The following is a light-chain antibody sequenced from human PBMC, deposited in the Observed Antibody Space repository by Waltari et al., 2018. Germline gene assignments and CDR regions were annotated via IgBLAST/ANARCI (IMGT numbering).Light chain of an antibody. CDR1: QGVLYSSSNMNY. J-gene: IGKJ5*01. CDR3: HHYYIPPLT. CDR2: WAS. V-gene: IGKV4-1*01. Sequence: DNVLIQSPDSLAVSLGERATINCKSSQGVLYSSSNMNYLAWYQQKPGQPPKLLIYWASTRQSGVPARFSGSGSGTNFTLTISSLQAEDVAVYYCHHYYIPPLTFGQGTRLEIK.